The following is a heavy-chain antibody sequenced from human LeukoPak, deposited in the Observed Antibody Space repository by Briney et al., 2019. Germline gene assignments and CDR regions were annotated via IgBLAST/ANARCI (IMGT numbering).Heavy chain of an antibody. CDR3: AREYLYAFDI. CDR1: GGSISSGGYY. J-gene: IGHJ3*02. Sequence: SETLSLTCTVSGGSISSGGYYWSWIRQHPRKGLEWIGYIYYSGSTYYNPSLKSRVTISVDTSKNQFSLKLSSVTAADTAVYYCAREYLYAFDIWGQGTMVTVSS. V-gene: IGHV4-31*03. CDR2: IYYSGST.